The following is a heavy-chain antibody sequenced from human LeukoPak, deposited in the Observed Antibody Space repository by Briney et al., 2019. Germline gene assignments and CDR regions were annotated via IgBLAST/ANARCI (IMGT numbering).Heavy chain of an antibody. J-gene: IGHJ3*02. Sequence: LETLSLTCAVYGGSFSGYYWSWIRQPPGKGLEWIGEINHSGSTNYNPSLKSRVTISVDTSKNQFSLKLSSVTAADTAVYYCARTYGDQRTFAFDIWGQGTMVTVSS. CDR3: ARTYGDQRTFAFDI. V-gene: IGHV4-34*01. CDR1: GGSFSGYY. D-gene: IGHD4-17*01. CDR2: INHSGST.